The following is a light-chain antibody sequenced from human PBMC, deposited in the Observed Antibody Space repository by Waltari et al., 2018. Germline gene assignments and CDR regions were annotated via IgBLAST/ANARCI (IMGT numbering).Light chain of an antibody. V-gene: IGKV4-1*01. CDR3: QQYYTTPPYT. J-gene: IGKJ2*01. Sequence: DIVMTQSPDSLTASLGERATINCTSSRTILYSSNNKNHLAWYQQKPGQPPKLLIYWASTRESGVPDRFSGSGSGTDFTLTISSLQPEDVAVYYCQQYYTTPPYTFGQGTKLEIK. CDR1: RTILYSSNNKNH. CDR2: WAS.